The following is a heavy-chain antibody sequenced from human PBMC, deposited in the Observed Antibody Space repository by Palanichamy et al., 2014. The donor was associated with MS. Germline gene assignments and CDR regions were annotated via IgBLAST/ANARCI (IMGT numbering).Heavy chain of an antibody. CDR3: AGYCGGGTCYSGDGY. Sequence: QVQLVQSGDEVKRLGASVKVSCKASGYTFYNYDIIWVRQAPGQGLEWMGWISVGNGNTNYAQKLQGRVTMTTDRSTSTAYMELRSLRSDDTAVYYCAGYCGGGTCYSGDGYWGQGTLVTVSS. CDR2: ISVGNGNT. D-gene: IGHD2-15*01. J-gene: IGHJ4*02. V-gene: IGHV1-18*01. CDR1: GYTFYNYD.